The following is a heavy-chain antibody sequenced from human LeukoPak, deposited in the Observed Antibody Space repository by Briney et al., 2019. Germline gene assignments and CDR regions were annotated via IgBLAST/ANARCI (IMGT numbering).Heavy chain of an antibody. CDR3: ASLYQYYYDSSGYSDY. CDR2: ISSSGSTI. Sequence: PGGSLRLSCAASGFTFSSYEMNWVRQAPGKGLEWVSYISSSGSTIYYADSVKGRFTISRDNAKNSLYLQMNSLRAEDTAVYYCASLYQYYYDSSGYSDYWGQGTLVTLSS. D-gene: IGHD3-22*01. J-gene: IGHJ4*02. CDR1: GFTFSSYE. V-gene: IGHV3-48*03.